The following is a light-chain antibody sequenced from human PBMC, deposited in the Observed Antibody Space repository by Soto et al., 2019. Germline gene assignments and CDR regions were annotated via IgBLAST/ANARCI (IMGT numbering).Light chain of an antibody. Sequence: QSALTQPASVSGSPGQSITIACTGSRRDVGHYNYVSWYQQHPGKAPKLMIYEVSNRPSGVSNRFSGSKSGNTASLIISGLQAEDEADYYCTSYTTSRIWVFGGGTKLTVL. J-gene: IGLJ3*02. CDR1: RRDVGHYNY. V-gene: IGLV2-14*01. CDR3: TSYTTSRIWV. CDR2: EVS.